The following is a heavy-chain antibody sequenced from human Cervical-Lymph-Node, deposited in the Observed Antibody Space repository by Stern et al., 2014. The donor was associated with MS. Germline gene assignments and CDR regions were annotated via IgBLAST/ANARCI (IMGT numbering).Heavy chain of an antibody. V-gene: IGHV4-61*02. J-gene: IGHJ4*02. D-gene: IGHD5-18*01. CDR1: GGSISSGSDY. Sequence: QLQLQESGPGLVKPSQTLSLTCTVSGGSISSGSDYWSWIRQPVGKGLGWIGRIHPSGSAFYTPSLKSRVTISTDTSMNQFSLELNSATAADTAIYYCASGYRIFDYWGQGILVTVSS. CDR2: IHPSGSA. CDR3: ASGYRIFDY.